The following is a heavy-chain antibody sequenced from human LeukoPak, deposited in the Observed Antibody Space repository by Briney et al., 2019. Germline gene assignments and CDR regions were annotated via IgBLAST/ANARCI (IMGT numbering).Heavy chain of an antibody. Sequence: SGTLSLTCTVSGGSISSSSYYWGWIGQPPGKGLEWIGSIYYSGSTYYNPSLKSRVTISVDTSKNQFSLKLSSVTAADTAVHYCARQQSGSYLVDFDYWGQGTLVTVSS. CDR3: ARQQSGSYLVDFDY. J-gene: IGHJ4*02. D-gene: IGHD1-26*01. V-gene: IGHV4-39*01. CDR2: IYYSGST. CDR1: GGSISSSSYY.